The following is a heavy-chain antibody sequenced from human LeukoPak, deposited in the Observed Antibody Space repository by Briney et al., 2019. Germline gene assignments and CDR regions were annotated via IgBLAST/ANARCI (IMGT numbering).Heavy chain of an antibody. CDR1: GGSISSGGYY. CDR2: IYYSGGT. V-gene: IGHV4-31*03. J-gene: IGHJ4*02. CDR3: AREKGPFDC. Sequence: PSETLSLTCSVSGGSISSGGYYWSWIRQHPGKGLEWIGYIYYSGGTYYNPSLKSRVAISVDTSKNQFSLKLTSVSVADTAVYYCAREKGPFDCWGQGTLVTVSS.